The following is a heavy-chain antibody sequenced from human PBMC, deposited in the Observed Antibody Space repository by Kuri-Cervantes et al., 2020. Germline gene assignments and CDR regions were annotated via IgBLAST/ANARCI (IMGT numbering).Heavy chain of an antibody. CDR3: AREDCSSTSCYFDY. V-gene: IGHV3-48*01. J-gene: IGHJ4*02. Sequence: GESLKISCAASGFTFSPYPMNWVRQAPGKGLEWISYISSDSRTVYYEDSVKGRFTISRDNAKNSLYLQMNSLRAEDTAVYYCAREDCSSTSCYFDYWGQGTLVTVSS. CDR1: GFTFSPYP. CDR2: ISSDSRTV. D-gene: IGHD2-2*01.